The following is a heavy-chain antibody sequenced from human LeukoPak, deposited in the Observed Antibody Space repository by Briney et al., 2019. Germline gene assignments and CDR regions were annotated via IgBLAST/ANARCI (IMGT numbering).Heavy chain of an antibody. J-gene: IGHJ4*02. V-gene: IGHV3-48*03. CDR2: ISGSGSTI. CDR3: ASPLGVHSDYFDY. Sequence: PGGSLRLSCAASGFTFSSYEMNWVRQAPGKGLEWVSYISGSGSTIYYADSVKGRFTISRDNAKNSLYLQMNSLRAEDTAVYYCASPLGVHSDYFDYWGQGTLVTVSS. D-gene: IGHD2-8*01. CDR1: GFTFSSYE.